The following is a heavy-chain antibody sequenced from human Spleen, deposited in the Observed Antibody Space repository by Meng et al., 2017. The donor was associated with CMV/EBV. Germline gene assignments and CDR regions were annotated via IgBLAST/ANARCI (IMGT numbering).Heavy chain of an antibody. V-gene: IGHV4-61*01. Sequence: GGAVSSGSYYWSWIRQPPGKGLEWIGYIYYSGSTNYNPSLKSRVTISVDTSKNQFSLKLSSVTAADTAVYYCARGRIAAAYAWVDPWGQGTLVTVSS. CDR1: GGAVSSGSYY. CDR2: IYYSGST. D-gene: IGHD6-13*01. J-gene: IGHJ5*02. CDR3: ARGRIAAAYAWVDP.